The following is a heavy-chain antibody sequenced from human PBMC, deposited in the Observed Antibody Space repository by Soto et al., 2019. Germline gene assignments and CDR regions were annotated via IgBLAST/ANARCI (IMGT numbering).Heavy chain of an antibody. CDR2: ITGSGGST. D-gene: IGHD6-6*01. CDR1: GFTFRTYA. V-gene: IGHV3-23*01. J-gene: IGHJ4*02. Sequence: DVQLLESGGGLVQPGGSLRLSCAVSGFTFRTYAMSWVRQAPGKGLEWVTGITGSGGSTYYADSVKGRFTISRDNSKNTLLLQMESLRAEDTATYYCAKHHEHGWHLVPSANVDYWGQGTRVTVSS. CDR3: AKHHEHGWHLVPSANVDY.